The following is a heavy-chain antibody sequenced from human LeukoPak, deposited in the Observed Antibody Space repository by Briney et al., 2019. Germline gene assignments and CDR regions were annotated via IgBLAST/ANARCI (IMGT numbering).Heavy chain of an antibody. CDR1: GFTFSSYG. Sequence: GGSLRLSCAASGFTFSSYGMHWVRQAPGKGLEWVSVIYSGGSTYYADSVKGRFTISRDNSKNTLYLQMGSLRAEDTAVYYCARGGGSQFDYWGQGTLVTVSS. J-gene: IGHJ4*02. D-gene: IGHD1-26*01. CDR2: IYSGGST. V-gene: IGHV3-66*01. CDR3: ARGGGSQFDY.